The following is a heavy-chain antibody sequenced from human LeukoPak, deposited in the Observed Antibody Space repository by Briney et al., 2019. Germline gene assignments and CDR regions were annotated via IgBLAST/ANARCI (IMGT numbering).Heavy chain of an antibody. J-gene: IGHJ3*02. CDR1: GDSISSGDSY. D-gene: IGHD6-19*01. CDR2: IDYSGNT. Sequence: SSETLSLTCTVSGDSISSGDSYWSWIRQQPGKGLEWIGYIDYSGNTYYNPSLRSRVTISVDTSKNQFSLKLSSVTAADTAVYYCALLPVAGKYAFDIWGQGTMVTVSS. V-gene: IGHV4-30-4*08. CDR3: ALLPVAGKYAFDI.